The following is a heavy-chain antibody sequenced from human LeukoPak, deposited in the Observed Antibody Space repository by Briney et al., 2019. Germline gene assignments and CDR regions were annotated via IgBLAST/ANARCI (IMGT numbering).Heavy chain of an antibody. CDR3: IRTTYSSAWFLDY. J-gene: IGHJ4*02. V-gene: IGHV3-49*04. D-gene: IGHD6-19*01. CDR1: GFTFSNYN. CDR2: IRTKHYGGTT. Sequence: GGSLRLSCAVSGFTFSNYNMNWVRQAPGEGLEWVGFIRTKHYGGTTEYAASVKGRFTISRDDSKSIAYLQMNSLKTEDTAVYYCIRTTYSSAWFLDYWGQGTLVTVSS.